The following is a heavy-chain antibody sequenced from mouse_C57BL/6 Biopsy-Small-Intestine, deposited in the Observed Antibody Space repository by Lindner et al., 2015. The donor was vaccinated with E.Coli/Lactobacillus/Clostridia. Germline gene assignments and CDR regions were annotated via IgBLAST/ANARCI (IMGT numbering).Heavy chain of an antibody. CDR2: ISSGSSTI. D-gene: IGHD4-1*01. Sequence: VQLQESGGGLVKPGGSLKLSCAASGFTFSDYGMHWVRQAPEEGLEWVAYISSGSSTIYYADTVKGRFTISRDNAKNTLFLQMTSLRSEDTAMYYCARRTGSNWYFDVWGTGTTVTVSS. J-gene: IGHJ1*03. CDR1: GFTFSDYG. CDR3: ARRTGSNWYFDV. V-gene: IGHV5-17*01.